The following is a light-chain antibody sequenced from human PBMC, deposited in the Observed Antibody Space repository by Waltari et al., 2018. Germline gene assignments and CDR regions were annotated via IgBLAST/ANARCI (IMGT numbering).Light chain of an antibody. J-gene: IGLJ2*01. CDR1: SSDVDNYPH. CDR3: SSYTSSSNVL. CDR2: DVS. V-gene: IGLV2-14*03. Sequence: QSALTQPASVSGSPGQSITISCTGTSSDVDNYPHVSWYQQHPGTAPKLMFYDVSYRTSGISNRFSGSKSGNTASLTISGLQAEDEADYYCSSYTSSSNVLFGGGTKLTVL.